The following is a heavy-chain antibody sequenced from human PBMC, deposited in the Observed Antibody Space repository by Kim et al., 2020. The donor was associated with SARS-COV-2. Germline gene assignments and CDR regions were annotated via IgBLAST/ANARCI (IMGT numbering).Heavy chain of an antibody. V-gene: IGHV1-18*01. CDR2: IGAYNGNT. CDR1: GYTFTSYG. CDR3: ARDAPLVIVARPIDY. D-gene: IGHD3-9*01. Sequence: ASVKVSCKASGYTFTSYGISWVRQAPGPGLEWMGWIGAYNGNTNYAQKLQGRVTMTTDTSTSTAYMELRSLRSDDTAVYYCARDAPLVIVARPIDYWGQGTLVTVSS. J-gene: IGHJ4*02.